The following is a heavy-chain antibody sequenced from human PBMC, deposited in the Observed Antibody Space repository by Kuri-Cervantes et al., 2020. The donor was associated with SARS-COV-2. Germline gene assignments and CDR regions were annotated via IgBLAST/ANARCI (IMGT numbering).Heavy chain of an antibody. CDR3: ARATAMAPYYYYYYYMDV. CDR2: IYYSGST. Sequence: GSLRLSCTVSGGSISSYYWSWIRQPPGKGLEWIGYIYYSGSTNYNPSLKNRVTISVDTSKNQFSLKLSSVTAADTAVYYCARATAMAPYYYYYYYMDVWGKGTTVTVSS. J-gene: IGHJ6*03. D-gene: IGHD5-18*01. V-gene: IGHV4-59*12. CDR1: GGSISSYY.